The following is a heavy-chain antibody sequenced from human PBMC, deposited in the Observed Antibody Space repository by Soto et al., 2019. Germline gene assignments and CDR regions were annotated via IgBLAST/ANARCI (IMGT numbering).Heavy chain of an antibody. V-gene: IGHV1-69*05. J-gene: IGHJ6*02. CDR3: ARVSGNKNYYYGMDV. Sequence: SVKVSCKASGGTFSSYAISWVRQAPGQGLEWMGGIIPIFGTANYAQKLQGRVTMTTDTSTSTAYMELRSLRSDDTAVYYCARVSGNKNYYYGMDVSGQGTTVTVS. CDR2: IIPIFGTA. CDR1: GGTFSSYA. D-gene: IGHD3-10*01.